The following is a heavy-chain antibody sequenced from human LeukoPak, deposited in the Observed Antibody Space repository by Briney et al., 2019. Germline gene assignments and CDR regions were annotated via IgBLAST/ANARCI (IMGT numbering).Heavy chain of an antibody. CDR3: ARRGIGSASYYQGDFDN. CDR2: INHSGST. Sequence: KPSETLSLTCAVYGGSFSGYYWSWIRQSSGKGLEWIGEINHSGSTNYNPSLKSRLTISVDTSKNQFSLKLRSVTAADTAMYYCARRGIGSASYYQGDFDNWGQGNLVTVSS. D-gene: IGHD3-10*01. J-gene: IGHJ4*02. V-gene: IGHV4-34*01. CDR1: GGSFSGYY.